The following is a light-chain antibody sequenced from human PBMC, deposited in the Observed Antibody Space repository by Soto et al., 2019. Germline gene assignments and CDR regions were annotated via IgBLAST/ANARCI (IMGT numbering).Light chain of an antibody. Sequence: QSALTQPASVSGSPGQSITISCTGTSSDVGGYNYVSWYQQHPGKAPKLMIYEVSNRPSGVSNRFSGSKSGNTASLTISGLQAEDEADCYCSSYTSSSTQVFGTGTKLTVL. CDR3: SSYTSSSTQV. CDR1: SSDVGGYNY. CDR2: EVS. J-gene: IGLJ1*01. V-gene: IGLV2-14*01.